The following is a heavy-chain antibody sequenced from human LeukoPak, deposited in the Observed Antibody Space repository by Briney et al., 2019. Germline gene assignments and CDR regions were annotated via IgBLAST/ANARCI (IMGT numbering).Heavy chain of an antibody. CDR1: GGSISSYY. J-gene: IGHJ4*02. CDR2: IYYTGST. Sequence: PSETLSLTCTVSGGSISSYYWSWIRQPPGKGLEWIGYIYYTGSTNCNPSLKSRVTISVDTSKNQFSLKLSSVTAADTAVYYCARGDSGYDFVDYWGQGTLVTVSS. V-gene: IGHV4-59*01. CDR3: ARGDSGYDFVDY. D-gene: IGHD5-12*01.